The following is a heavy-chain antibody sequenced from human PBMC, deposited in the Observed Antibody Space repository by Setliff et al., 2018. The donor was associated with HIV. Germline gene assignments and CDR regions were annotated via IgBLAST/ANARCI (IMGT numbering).Heavy chain of an antibody. J-gene: IGHJ4*02. CDR3: ARNGPHGSGWYNYFDF. D-gene: IGHD6-19*01. V-gene: IGHV1-69*13. Sequence: SVKVSCKASGGTFSTYVINWARQAPGQGLEWMGGIIPIIATTNYAQKFQDRVTITADEFTNTAYMEVSSLRSEDTAVYYCARNGPHGSGWYNYFDFWGQGTLVTVSS. CDR1: GGTFSTYV. CDR2: IIPIIATT.